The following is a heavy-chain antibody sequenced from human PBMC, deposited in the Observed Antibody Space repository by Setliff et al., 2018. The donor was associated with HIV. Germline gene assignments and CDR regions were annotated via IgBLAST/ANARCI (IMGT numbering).Heavy chain of an antibody. CDR2: MNPNSGNT. D-gene: IGHD3-22*01. J-gene: IGHJ4*02. Sequence: VKVSCKASGYTFTSYDINWVRQATGQGLEWMGWMNPNSGNTGYAQKFQGRVTMTRNTSISTAYMELSSLRSEDTAVYYCARAPYYYDSSGYYLIDYWGQGTLVTVSS. CDR1: GYTFTSYD. V-gene: IGHV1-8*02. CDR3: ARAPYYYDSSGYYLIDY.